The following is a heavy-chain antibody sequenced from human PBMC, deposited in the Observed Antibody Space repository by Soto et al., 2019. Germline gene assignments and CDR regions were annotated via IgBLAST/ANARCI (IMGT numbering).Heavy chain of an antibody. CDR1: GYSISRGYY. J-gene: IGHJ4*02. Sequence: SLTCAVSGYSISRGYYWGWIRQPPGKGLEWIGSIYHSGSTYYNPSLKSRVTISVDTSKNQFSLKLSSVTAADTAVYYCARDPWGYPGPGFDYWGQGTLVTVSS. CDR3: ARDPWGYPGPGFDY. D-gene: IGHD5-18*01. V-gene: IGHV4-38-2*02. CDR2: IYHSGST.